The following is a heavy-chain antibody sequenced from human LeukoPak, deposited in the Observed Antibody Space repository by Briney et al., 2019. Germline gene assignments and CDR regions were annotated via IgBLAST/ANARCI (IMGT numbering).Heavy chain of an antibody. CDR3: ARDIGSGSSLSFDY. CDR1: GYTFTSYG. V-gene: IGHV1-18*01. Sequence: ASVKVSCKASGYTFTSYGNSWVRLAPGQGLEWMGWISGYNGDTYYAQKFQGTVTMTTDTSTSTAYMELRSLRSDDTAIYYCARDIGSGSSLSFDYWGQGTLVTVSS. CDR2: ISGYNGDT. J-gene: IGHJ4*02. D-gene: IGHD3-10*01.